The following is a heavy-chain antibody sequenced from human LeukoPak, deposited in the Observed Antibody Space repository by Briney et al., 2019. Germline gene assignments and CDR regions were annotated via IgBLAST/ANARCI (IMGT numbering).Heavy chain of an antibody. CDR1: GFTVSSNY. CDR2: IYSGGST. D-gene: IGHD6-13*01. CDR3: AKAHSSSWYEFDF. Sequence: GGSLRLSCAASGFTVSSNYMSWVRQAPGKGLEWVSVIYSGGSTSYADSVKGRFTISRDNSKNILYPQMNSLRAEDTAIYYCAKAHSSSWYEFDFWGQGTLVTVSP. J-gene: IGHJ4*02. V-gene: IGHV3-53*01.